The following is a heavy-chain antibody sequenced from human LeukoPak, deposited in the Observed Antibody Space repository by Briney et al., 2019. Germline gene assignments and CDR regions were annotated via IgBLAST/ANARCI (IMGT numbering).Heavy chain of an antibody. CDR1: GYTFTDYF. J-gene: IGHJ4*02. Sequence: ASVKVSYKASGYTFTDYFMHWVRQAPGQGLEWMGWINSNSGGTNYAQKFQGRVTITRDTSISTAYMELNRLRSDDTAVYYCARVYVTEYRYGLDYWGQGALVTVSS. D-gene: IGHD5-18*01. CDR3: ARVYVTEYRYGLDY. V-gene: IGHV1-2*02. CDR2: INSNSGGT.